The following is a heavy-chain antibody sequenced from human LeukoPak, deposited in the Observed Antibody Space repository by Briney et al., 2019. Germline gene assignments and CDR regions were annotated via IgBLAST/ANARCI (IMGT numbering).Heavy chain of an antibody. D-gene: IGHD6-19*01. Sequence: PGRSLRLSRAASGLTFISYGMHWVSPTPGKGLEWVAFIRYDGSNKYYADSVEGRFSISRDNSKTTLYLQMNSLRAEDTAVYYCAKDLYSSGPGRYMDVWGKGTTVTVSS. J-gene: IGHJ6*03. CDR1: GLTFISYG. V-gene: IGHV3-30*02. CDR3: AKDLYSSGPGRYMDV. CDR2: IRYDGSNK.